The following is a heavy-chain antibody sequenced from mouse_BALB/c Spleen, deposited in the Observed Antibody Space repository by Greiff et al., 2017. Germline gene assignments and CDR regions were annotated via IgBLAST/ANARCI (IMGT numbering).Heavy chain of an antibody. D-gene: IGHD2-4*01. CDR1: GFTFTDYY. CDR3: ARAFFDYAVYAMDY. CDR2: IRNKANGYTT. Sequence: DVMLVESGGGLVQPGGSLRLSCATSGFTFTDYYMSWVRQPPGKALEWLGFIRNKANGYTTEYSASVKGRFTISRDNSQSILYLQMNTLRAEDSATYYCARAFFDYAVYAMDYWGQGTSVTVSS. J-gene: IGHJ4*01. V-gene: IGHV7-3*02.